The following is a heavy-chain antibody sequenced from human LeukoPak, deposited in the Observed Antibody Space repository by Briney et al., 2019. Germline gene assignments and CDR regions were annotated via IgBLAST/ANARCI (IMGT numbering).Heavy chain of an antibody. J-gene: IGHJ2*01. V-gene: IGHV4-39*01. CDR3: ARHEYSSSSWWYFDL. CDR2: IYYSGST. D-gene: IGHD6-6*01. Sequence: NPSETLSLTCTVSGGSISSSSYYWGWIRQPPGKGLEWIGSIYYSGSTYYNPSLKSRVTISVGTSKNQFSLKLSSVTAADTAVYYCARHEYSSSSWWYFDLWGRGTLVTVSS. CDR1: GGSISSSSYY.